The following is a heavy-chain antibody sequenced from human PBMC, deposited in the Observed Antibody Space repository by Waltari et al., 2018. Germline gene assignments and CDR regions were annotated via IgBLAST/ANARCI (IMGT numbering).Heavy chain of an antibody. CDR2: IFFGGGDT. J-gene: IGHJ4*02. Sequence: QVQLVESGGGVVQPGMSLRLSCAASGFSLGSLGMQWVRQAPGKGPGWGALIFFGGGDTFYADSVRGRFTISRDNSKNTLYLDINSLRLDDTAIYYCAKDAFGNTYLDHWGQGTLVTVSS. V-gene: IGHV3-30*19. CDR3: AKDAFGNTYLDH. D-gene: IGHD3-10*01. CDR1: GFSLGSLG.